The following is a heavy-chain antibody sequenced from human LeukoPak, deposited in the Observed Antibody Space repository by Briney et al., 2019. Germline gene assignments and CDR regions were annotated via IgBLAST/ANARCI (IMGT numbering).Heavy chain of an antibody. Sequence: AGGSLRLSCAASGFTFSSYSMNWVRQAPGKGLEWLSYISSSSRTIYYADSVKGRFTVSRDNAKNSLYLQMNSLRDEDTAVYYCARGISDVYNYWGQGTLVTVSS. J-gene: IGHJ4*02. CDR2: ISSSSRTI. CDR3: ARGISDVYNY. D-gene: IGHD5-24*01. CDR1: GFTFSSYS. V-gene: IGHV3-48*02.